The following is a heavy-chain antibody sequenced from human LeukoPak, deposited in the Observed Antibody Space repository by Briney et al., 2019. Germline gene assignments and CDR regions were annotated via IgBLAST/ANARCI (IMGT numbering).Heavy chain of an antibody. J-gene: IGHJ4*02. D-gene: IGHD6-19*01. Sequence: GESLKISCKGSGYSFTSYWIGWVRQMPGKGLEWMGIIYPGDSDTRYSPSFQGQVTISADKSISTAYLQWSSLKASDTAMYYCARHLEYSSGRYPFDYWGQGTLVTVSS. CDR2: IYPGDSDT. CDR3: ARHLEYSSGRYPFDY. V-gene: IGHV5-51*01. CDR1: GYSFTSYW.